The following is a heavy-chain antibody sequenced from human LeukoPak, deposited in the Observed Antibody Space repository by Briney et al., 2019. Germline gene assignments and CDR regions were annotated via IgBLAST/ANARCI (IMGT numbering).Heavy chain of an antibody. Sequence: ASVTVSCKASGYTFTGYYMHWVRQAPGQGLEWMGWINPNSGGTNYAQKFQGRVTMTRDTSISTAYMELSRLRSDDTAVYYCARDGQWLVRPYYYYYYMDVWGKGTTVTVSS. CDR2: INPNSGGT. CDR3: ARDGQWLVRPYYYYYYMDV. D-gene: IGHD6-19*01. CDR1: GYTFTGYY. V-gene: IGHV1-2*02. J-gene: IGHJ6*03.